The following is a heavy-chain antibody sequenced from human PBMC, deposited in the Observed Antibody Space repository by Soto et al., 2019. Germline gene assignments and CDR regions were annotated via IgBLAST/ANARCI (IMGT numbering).Heavy chain of an antibody. Sequence: SETLSLTCAVSGGSVSSSNWWSWVRQPPGKGLEWIGEIYHSGSTNYNPSLKSRVTISVDKSKNQFSLKLSSVTAADTAVFYCARLRNSDAFDIWGQGTMVTVSS. CDR3: ARLRNSDAFDI. V-gene: IGHV4-4*02. CDR1: GGSVSSSNW. J-gene: IGHJ3*02. CDR2: IYHSGST.